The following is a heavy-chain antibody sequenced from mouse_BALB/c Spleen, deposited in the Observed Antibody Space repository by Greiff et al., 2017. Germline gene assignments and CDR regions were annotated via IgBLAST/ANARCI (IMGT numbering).Heavy chain of an antibody. J-gene: IGHJ1*01. Sequence: EVKLQESGPGLVKPSQSLSLTCSVTGYSITSGYYWTWIRQFPGNKLEWMGYISYDGSNNYNPSLKNRISITRDTSKNQFFLKLNSVTTEDTATYYCARGGRYDWYFDVWGAGTTVTVSS. CDR3: ARGGRYDWYFDV. V-gene: IGHV3-6*02. CDR1: GYSITSGYY. CDR2: ISYDGSN. D-gene: IGHD2-14*01.